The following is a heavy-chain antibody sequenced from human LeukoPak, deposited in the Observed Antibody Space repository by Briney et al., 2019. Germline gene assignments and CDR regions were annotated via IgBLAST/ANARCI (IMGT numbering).Heavy chain of an antibody. J-gene: IGHJ4*02. Sequence: ASVKVSCKASGYTFTSYGISRVRQAPGQGLEWMGWISAYNGNTNYAQKLQGRVTMTTDTSTSTAYMELRSLRSDDTAVYYCARDYSNADYFDYWGQGTLVTVSS. CDR2: ISAYNGNT. V-gene: IGHV1-18*01. CDR3: ARDYSNADYFDY. D-gene: IGHD4-11*01. CDR1: GYTFTSYG.